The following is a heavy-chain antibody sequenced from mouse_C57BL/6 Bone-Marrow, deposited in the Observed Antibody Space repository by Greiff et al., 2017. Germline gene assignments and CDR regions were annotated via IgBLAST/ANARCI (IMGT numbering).Heavy chain of an antibody. CDR3: ARDPSITTAYYFDY. CDR1: GYTFTSYW. CDR2: IDPSDSYT. D-gene: IGHD1-2*01. Sequence: QVQLQQPGAELVRPGTSVKLSCKASGYTFTSYWMHWVKQRPGQGLEWIGVIDPSDSYTNYNQKFKGKATLTVDTSSSTAYMQLSSRTSEDSAVYYCARDPSITTAYYFDYWGQGTTLTVSS. V-gene: IGHV1-59*01. J-gene: IGHJ2*01.